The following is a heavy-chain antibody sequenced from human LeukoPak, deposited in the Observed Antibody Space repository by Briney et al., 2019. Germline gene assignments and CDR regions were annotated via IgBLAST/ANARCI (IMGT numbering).Heavy chain of an antibody. J-gene: IGHJ4*02. CDR2: IYYSGST. V-gene: IGHV4-39*01. Sequence: SETLSLTCTVSGGSISGSSYYWGWIRQPPGKGLEWIGSIYYSGSTYYKPSLKSRVTVSVDTSKNQFSLKLSSVTAADTAVYYCARRYSSGYYYFDYWGQGALVTVSS. CDR1: GGSISGSSYY. CDR3: ARRYSSGYYYFDY. D-gene: IGHD6-19*01.